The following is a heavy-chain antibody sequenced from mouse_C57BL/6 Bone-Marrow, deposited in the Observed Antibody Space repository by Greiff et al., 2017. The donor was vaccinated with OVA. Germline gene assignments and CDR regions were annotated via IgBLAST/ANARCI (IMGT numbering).Heavy chain of an antibody. J-gene: IGHJ2*01. CDR2: IYPGSGST. D-gene: IGHD2-4*01. CDR3: ARGRVYDDYDRGGFDY. Sequence: QVQLQQSGAELVKPGASVKMSCKASGYTFTSYWITWVKQRPGQGLEWIGDIYPGSGSTNYNEKFKSKATLTVDTSSSTAYMQLSSLTSEDSAVYYCARGRVYDDYDRGGFDYWGQGTTLTVSS. V-gene: IGHV1-55*01. CDR1: GYTFTSYW.